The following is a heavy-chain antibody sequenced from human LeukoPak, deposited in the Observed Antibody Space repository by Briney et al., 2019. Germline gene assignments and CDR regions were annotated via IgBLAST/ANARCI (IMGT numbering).Heavy chain of an antibody. D-gene: IGHD3-10*01. CDR2: ISGSGGSR. CDR1: GFTFSSNP. J-gene: IGHJ5*02. V-gene: IGHV3-23*01. CDR3: AKASQTSNGTAVDNWFGR. Sequence: PGGALRLSCSASGFTFSSNPRRWVRQAPGKGLEWVSAISGSGGSRYDAYSVKGRVTISRDKSKNTLYLTMNSQRAEDTAVYYCAKASQTSNGTAVDNWFGRWGQGTLVTGAS.